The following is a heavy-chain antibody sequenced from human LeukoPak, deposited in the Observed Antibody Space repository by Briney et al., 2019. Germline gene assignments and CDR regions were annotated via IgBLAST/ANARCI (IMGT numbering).Heavy chain of an antibody. D-gene: IGHD1-1*01. V-gene: IGHV3-53*05. CDR3: ARWTNFHTFDI. Sequence: GGSLRLSCAASGFTVTNNYMTWVRQAPGKGLEWVSLHYSAGSTNYADSVKGRFTISRDNSKNTLYLQMNSLRAEDTAVYYCARWTNFHTFDIWGQGTMVTVSS. CDR2: HYSAGST. J-gene: IGHJ3*02. CDR1: GFTVTNNY.